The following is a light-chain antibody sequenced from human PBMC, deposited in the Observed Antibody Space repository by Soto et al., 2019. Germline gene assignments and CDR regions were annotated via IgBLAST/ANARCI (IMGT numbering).Light chain of an antibody. CDR1: TSRYD. V-gene: IGLV1-40*01. CDR3: SSHSTIGTLQV. Sequence: QSALTHPPPLHPAPGQRPTLSCPGATSRYDVQWFKQVPGTVPKLLIYGNDNRPAGVPDRFSGSKSGTSASLAITGLLVEDEADYDCSSHSTIGTLQVFGPGTKVTV. J-gene: IGLJ1*01. CDR2: GND.